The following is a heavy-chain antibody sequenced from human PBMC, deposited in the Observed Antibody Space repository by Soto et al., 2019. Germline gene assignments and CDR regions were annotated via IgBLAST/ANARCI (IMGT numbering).Heavy chain of an antibody. CDR2: ISGSGNTP. CDR1: GFSFGGYA. CDR3: SKGSRGYTGYVFDY. D-gene: IGHD5-12*01. V-gene: IGHV3-23*01. J-gene: IGHJ4*02. Sequence: GGSLRLSCAASGFSFGGYAINWVRQAPGKGLEWVSSISGSGNTPYYADSVRGRFIISRDNSQNTVYLQMTSLRAEDTALYYCSKGSRGYTGYVFDYWAQRTLVTGSS.